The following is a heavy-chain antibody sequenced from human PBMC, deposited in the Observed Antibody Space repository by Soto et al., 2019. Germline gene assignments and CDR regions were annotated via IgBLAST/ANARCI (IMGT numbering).Heavy chain of an antibody. J-gene: IGHJ3*02. CDR1: GFTFSSYS. CDR2: ISSSSSYI. V-gene: IGHV3-21*01. D-gene: IGHD3-22*01. CDR3: ARAKGRYYYDSSGSDAFDI. Sequence: GSLRLSCAASGFTFSSYSMNWVRQAPGKGLEWVSSISSSSSYIYYADSVKGRFTISRDNAKNSLYLQMNSLRAEDTAVYYCARAKGRYYYDSSGSDAFDIWGQGTMVTVSS.